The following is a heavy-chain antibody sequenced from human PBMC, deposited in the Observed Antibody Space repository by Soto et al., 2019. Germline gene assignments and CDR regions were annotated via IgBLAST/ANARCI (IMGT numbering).Heavy chain of an antibody. CDR2: IDPSDSYT. J-gene: IGHJ4*02. CDR3: ARDHSSGWSYFDY. D-gene: IGHD6-19*01. V-gene: IGHV5-10-1*01. Sequence: PGESLKISCKGSGYSFTSYWISWVRQMPGKGLEWMGRIDPSDSYTNYSPSFQGHVTISADKSISTAYLQWSSLRSDDTAVYYCARDHSSGWSYFDYWGQGTLVTVSS. CDR1: GYSFTSYW.